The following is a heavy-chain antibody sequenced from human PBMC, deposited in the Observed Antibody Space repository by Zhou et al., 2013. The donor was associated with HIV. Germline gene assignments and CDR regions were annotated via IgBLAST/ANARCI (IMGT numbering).Heavy chain of an antibody. CDR3: ARVTTLHPWWFDS. V-gene: IGHV1-69*04. CDR2: ITPLLGTT. J-gene: IGHJ5*01. D-gene: IGHD4-17*01. Sequence: QVQLVQSGAEVKKPGSSVKVSCKASGGTFTTYDISWVRQAPGQGLEWMGRITPLLGTTSYAQQFQGRVTITADKSTTTSYMDLSSLRSDDTAVYYCARVTTLHPWWFDSWGQGSLVTVSS. CDR1: GGTFTTYD.